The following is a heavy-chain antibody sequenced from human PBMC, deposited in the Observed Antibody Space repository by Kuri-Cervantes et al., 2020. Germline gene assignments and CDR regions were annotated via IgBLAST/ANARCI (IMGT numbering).Heavy chain of an antibody. CDR2: FDPEDGET. V-gene: IGHV1-24*01. D-gene: IGHD6-13*01. CDR3: ATRAPVIGSSWQPYYFNY. J-gene: IGHJ4*02. Sequence: ASVKVSCKVSGYTLTELSMHWVRQAPGKGLEWMGGFDPEDGETTYAQKFQGRVTMTEDTSTDTAYMELSSLRSEDTAVYYCATRAPVIGSSWQPYYFNYWGQGTLVTVSS. CDR1: GYTLTELS.